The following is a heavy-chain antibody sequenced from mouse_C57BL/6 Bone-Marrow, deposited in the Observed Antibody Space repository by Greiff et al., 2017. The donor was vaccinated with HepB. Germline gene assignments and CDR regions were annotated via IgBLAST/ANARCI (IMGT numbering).Heavy chain of an antibody. Sequence: QLQQSGPELVKPGDSVKISCKASGYSFTGYFMNWVMQSHGKSLEWIGRINPYNGDTFYNQKFKGKATLTVDKSSSTAHMELRSLTSEDSAVYYCARSRGNYYAMDYWGQGTSVTVSS. CDR3: ARSRGNYYAMDY. V-gene: IGHV1-20*01. CDR1: GYSFTGYF. J-gene: IGHJ4*01. CDR2: INPYNGDT.